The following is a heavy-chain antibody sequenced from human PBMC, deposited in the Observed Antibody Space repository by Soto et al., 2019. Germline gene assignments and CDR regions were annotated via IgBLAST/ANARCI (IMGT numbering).Heavy chain of an antibody. CDR3: AKDGQYRTDGFDV. CDR2: LSRGGGTT. Sequence: EAQLLESGGDWAQPGGSLRLSCAASGFTFSSHGMSWVRQAPGKGLEWIAGLSRGGGTTYYADSVKGRFTISRDNSKKHLDLIMNNLKVEDTALYYCAKDGQYRTDGFDVWGQGTMVTVSS. CDR1: GFTFSSHG. V-gene: IGHV3-23*01. J-gene: IGHJ3*01. D-gene: IGHD6-6*01.